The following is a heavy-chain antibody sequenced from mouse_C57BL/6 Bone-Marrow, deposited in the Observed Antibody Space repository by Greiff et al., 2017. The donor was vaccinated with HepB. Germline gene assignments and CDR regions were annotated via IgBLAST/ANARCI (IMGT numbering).Heavy chain of an antibody. CDR2: IRSKSNNYAT. Sequence: EVMLVESGGGLVQPKGSLKLSCAASGFSFNTYAMNWVRQAPGKGLEWVARIRSKSNNYATYYADSVKDRFTISRDDSESMLYLQMNNLKTEDTAMYYCVRQIYYYGSSWFYAMDYWGQGTSVTVSS. V-gene: IGHV10-1*01. CDR1: GFSFNTYA. CDR3: VRQIYYYGSSWFYAMDY. D-gene: IGHD1-1*01. J-gene: IGHJ4*01.